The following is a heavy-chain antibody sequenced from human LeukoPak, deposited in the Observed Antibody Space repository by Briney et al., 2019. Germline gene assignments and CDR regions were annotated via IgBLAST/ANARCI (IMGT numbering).Heavy chain of an antibody. J-gene: IGHJ6*02. D-gene: IGHD4-17*01. CDR2: INHSGST. CDR3: ARGPTGYGDYFYYYGMDV. V-gene: IGHV4-34*01. CDR1: GGSFSGYY. Sequence: SETLSLTCAVYGGSFSGYYWSWIRQPPGMGLEWIGEINHSGSTNYNPSLKSRVTISVDTSKNQFSLKLSSVTAADTAVYYCARGPTGYGDYFYYYGMDVWGQGTTVTVSS.